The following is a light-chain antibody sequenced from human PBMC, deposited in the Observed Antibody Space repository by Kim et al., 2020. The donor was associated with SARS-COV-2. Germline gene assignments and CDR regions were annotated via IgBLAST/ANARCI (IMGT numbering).Light chain of an antibody. CDR2: KVS. Sequence: DVEMTQSPLSLPVTLGQPATISCRSSQSLVYSYGNTYLNWFQQRPVQSPRRLIYKVSNRDSGVPDRFRGSGSGTDFTLKISRVEAEDGGIFFCMLGTHWPYTWGQETELEI. J-gene: IGKJ2*01. CDR3: MLGTHWPYT. CDR1: QSLVYSYGNTY. V-gene: IGKV2-30*01.